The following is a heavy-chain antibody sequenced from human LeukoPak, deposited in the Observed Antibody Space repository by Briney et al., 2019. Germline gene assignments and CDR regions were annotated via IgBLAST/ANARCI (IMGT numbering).Heavy chain of an antibody. Sequence: ASVKVSCKASGYTFTNYAMHWVRQAPGQRLEWMGWINAGNGNTKYSQKFQGRVTITRDTSATTAYMELSSLRSEDTAVFYCARVQNYYDRSGYYSGNAIDIWGQGTMVTVSS. D-gene: IGHD3-22*01. CDR2: INAGNGNT. V-gene: IGHV1-3*01. CDR1: GYTFTNYA. J-gene: IGHJ3*02. CDR3: ARVQNYYDRSGYYSGNAIDI.